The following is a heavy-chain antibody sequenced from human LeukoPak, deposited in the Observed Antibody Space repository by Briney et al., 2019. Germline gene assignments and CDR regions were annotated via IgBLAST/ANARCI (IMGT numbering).Heavy chain of an antibody. D-gene: IGHD6-6*01. CDR2: IYYSGST. Sequence: SETLSLTCTVSGGSISSDYWSWIRQPPGKGLEWIGYIYYSGSTNYNPSLKSRVTISVDTSKNQFSLKLSSVTAADTAVYYCARGLGYSSSDYWGQGTLVTVSS. CDR1: GGSISSDY. V-gene: IGHV4-59*01. CDR3: ARGLGYSSSDY. J-gene: IGHJ4*02.